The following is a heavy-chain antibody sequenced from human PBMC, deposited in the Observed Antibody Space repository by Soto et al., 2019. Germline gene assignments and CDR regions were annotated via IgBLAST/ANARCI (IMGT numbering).Heavy chain of an antibody. J-gene: IGHJ6*02. CDR3: AKERKGYSYGKRGGYYYGMDV. CDR1: GFTFSSYG. D-gene: IGHD5-18*01. V-gene: IGHV3-30*18. Sequence: GGSLRLSCAASGFTFSSYGMHWVRQAPCKGLEWVAVISYDGSNKYYADSVKGRFTISRDNSKNTLYLQMNSLRAEDTAVYYCAKERKGYSYGKRGGYYYGMDVWGQGTTVTVSS. CDR2: ISYDGSNK.